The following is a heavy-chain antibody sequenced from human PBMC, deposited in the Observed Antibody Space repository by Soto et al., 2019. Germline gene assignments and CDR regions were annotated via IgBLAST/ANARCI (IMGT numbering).Heavy chain of an antibody. J-gene: IGHJ6*02. V-gene: IGHV2-5*01. Sequence: CSSWGSPYRKKKMGVGWIRQPPGKALEWLALIYWNDDKRYSPSLKSRLTITKDTSKNQVVLTMTNMDPVDTATYYCAHSRANYYDSSGYWAMDVSGQGTTVTVSS. D-gene: IGHD3-22*01. CDR3: AHSRANYYDSSGYWAMDV. CDR2: IYWNDDK. CDR1: GSPYRKKKMG.